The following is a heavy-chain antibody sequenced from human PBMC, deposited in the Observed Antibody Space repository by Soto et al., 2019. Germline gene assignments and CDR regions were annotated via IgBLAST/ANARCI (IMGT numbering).Heavy chain of an antibody. D-gene: IGHD3-16*02. CDR1: GGTFSSYA. V-gene: IGHV1-69*06. CDR3: ARYGYEYVWGSYRYTGWFDH. J-gene: IGHJ5*02. CDR2: IISIFGTA. Sequence: QVQLVQSGAEVKKPGSSVKVSCKASGGTFSSYAISWVRQAPGQGLEWMGGIISIFGTATYAQKFQGRVTITANKSTSTPYMELSSLRSEDTAVYSCARYGYEYVWGSYRYTGWFDHWGQGTLVTVSS.